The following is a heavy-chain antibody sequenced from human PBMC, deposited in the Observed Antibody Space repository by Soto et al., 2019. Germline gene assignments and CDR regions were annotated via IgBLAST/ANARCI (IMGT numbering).Heavy chain of an antibody. D-gene: IGHD1-7*01. V-gene: IGHV4-59*08. CDR2: IYYTGST. J-gene: IGHJ5*02. CDR1: GGSIRGYY. Sequence: PSETLSLACTVSGGSIRGYYWSWIRQTPGKGLEWIGHIYYTGSTNYNPSLKSRVTISVDTSKNQFYLKLSSVTAADTAMYYCAMTKTTLPNWFDPWGQGTQVTVSS. CDR3: AMTKTTLPNWFDP.